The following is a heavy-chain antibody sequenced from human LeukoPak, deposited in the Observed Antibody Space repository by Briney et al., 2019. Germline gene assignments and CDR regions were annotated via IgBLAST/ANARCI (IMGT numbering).Heavy chain of an antibody. CDR3: AKGAELRYFDWLEGHDAFDI. CDR1: GFSFSSYG. CDR2: ISYDGSNK. Sequence: PGRSLRLSCAASGFSFSSYGMHWVRQAPGKGLEWVAVISYDGSNKYHADSVKGRFTIFRDNSKNTLYLQMNSLRVEDTAVYYCAKGAELRYFDWLEGHDAFDIWGQGTMVTVSS. J-gene: IGHJ3*02. D-gene: IGHD3-9*01. V-gene: IGHV3-30*18.